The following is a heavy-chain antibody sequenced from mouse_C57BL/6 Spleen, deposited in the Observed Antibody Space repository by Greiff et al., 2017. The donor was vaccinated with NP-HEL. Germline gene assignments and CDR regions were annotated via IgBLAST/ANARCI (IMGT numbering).Heavy chain of an antibody. CDR2: ISYSGST. Sequence: EVKLMESGPGMVKPSQSLSLTCTVTGYSITSGYDWHWIRHFPGNKLEWMGYISYSGSTNYNPSLKSRISITHDTSKNHFFLKLNSVTTEDTATYYCAIGEDSPWFAYWGQGTLVTVSA. CDR1: GYSITSGYD. D-gene: IGHD3-2*01. V-gene: IGHV3-1*01. CDR3: AIGEDSPWFAY. J-gene: IGHJ3*01.